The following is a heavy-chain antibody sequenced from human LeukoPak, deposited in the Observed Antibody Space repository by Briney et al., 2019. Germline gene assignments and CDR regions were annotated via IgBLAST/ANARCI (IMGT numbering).Heavy chain of an antibody. D-gene: IGHD2-15*01. CDR3: AKRYCKSATCRSDMDA. V-gene: IGHV3-30*02. CDR2: IQSDGSNT. CDR1: GFTFSNYG. Sequence: PGGSLRHSCAASGFTFSNYGMHWVRQAPGRGLEWVALIQSDGSNTYSADSVKGRFTISRDNPRNTLHLQMNRLRPEDTAVYYCAKRYCKSATCRSDMDAWGQGTTVTVSS. J-gene: IGHJ6*02.